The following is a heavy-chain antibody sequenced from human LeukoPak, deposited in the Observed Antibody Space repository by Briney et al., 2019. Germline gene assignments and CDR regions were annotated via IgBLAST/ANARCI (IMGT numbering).Heavy chain of an antibody. CDR2: ISPSGDIT. Sequence: GGSLRLSCAASGFTFSSHGINWVRQAPGKGLEWVSGISPSGDITYYTDSVQGRFTISRDNAKNTLFLHMNSLRAEDTAVYYCNVRWGPNSDYWGQGTLVTVSS. V-gene: IGHV3-23*01. J-gene: IGHJ4*02. CDR3: NVRWGPNSDY. CDR1: GFTFSSHG. D-gene: IGHD7-27*01.